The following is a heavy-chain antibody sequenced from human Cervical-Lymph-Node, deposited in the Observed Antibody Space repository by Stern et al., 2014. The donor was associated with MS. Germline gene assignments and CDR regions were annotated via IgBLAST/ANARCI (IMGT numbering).Heavy chain of an antibody. CDR1: GDSISRYY. V-gene: IGHV4-59*01. Sequence: QLQLQESGPGLVKPSETLSLTCTVSGDSISRYYWSWVRQPPGKGLEWIAYASNRGGANYTPSLKSRVTISLDMSQNQLSLKLTSVTAADTAVYYCASSGAYYFYAMDVWGQGTTVTVSS. D-gene: IGHD1-1*01. CDR3: ASSGAYYFYAMDV. J-gene: IGHJ6*02. CDR2: ASNRGGA.